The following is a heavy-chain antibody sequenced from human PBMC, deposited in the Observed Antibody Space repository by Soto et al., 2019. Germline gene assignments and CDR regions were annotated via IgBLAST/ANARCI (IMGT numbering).Heavy chain of an antibody. CDR3: ARYTVTEDAFDI. CDR2: IWYDGSNK. J-gene: IGHJ3*02. D-gene: IGHD4-17*01. CDR1: GFTFSSYG. Sequence: QVQLVESGGGVVQPGRSLRLSCAASGFTFSSYGMHWVRQAPGKGLEWVAVIWYDGSNKYYADSVKGRFTISRDNSKNTLYLQMNSLRAEDTAVYYCARYTVTEDAFDIWGQGTMVTVSS. V-gene: IGHV3-33*01.